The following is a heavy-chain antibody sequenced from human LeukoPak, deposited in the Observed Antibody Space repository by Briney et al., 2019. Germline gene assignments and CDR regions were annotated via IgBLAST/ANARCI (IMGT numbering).Heavy chain of an antibody. CDR2: IYTSGST. D-gene: IGHD5-12*01. CDR1: GGSISSGSYY. Sequence: SETLSLTCTVSGGSISSGSYYGSWIRQPAGKGLEWIGRIYTSGSTNYNPSLKSRVTISVDTSKNQFSLKLSSVTAADTAVYYCANWGSGYESDAFDIWGQGTMVTVSS. J-gene: IGHJ3*02. V-gene: IGHV4-61*02. CDR3: ANWGSGYESDAFDI.